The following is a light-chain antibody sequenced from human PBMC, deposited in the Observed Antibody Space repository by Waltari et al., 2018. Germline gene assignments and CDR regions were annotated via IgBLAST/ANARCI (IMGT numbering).Light chain of an antibody. Sequence: IQLTQSPSSLSPSVGHRVTITCRAGRTVSTYLNWYQQTPGKAPKLLISAASILQSGVPSRFSGSGSGTDFSLTIASLQPEDSATYYCQQSFDSVFTFGPGTTVNV. CDR2: AAS. V-gene: IGKV1-39*01. J-gene: IGKJ3*01. CDR1: RTVSTY. CDR3: QQSFDSVFT.